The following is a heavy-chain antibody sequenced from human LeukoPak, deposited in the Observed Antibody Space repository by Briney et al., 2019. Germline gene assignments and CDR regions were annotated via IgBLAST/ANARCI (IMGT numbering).Heavy chain of an antibody. D-gene: IGHD3-22*01. J-gene: IGHJ4*02. Sequence: SETLSLTCGVYGESFSGYYWSWLRQSPGKGLEWIGEINHSGDTNYNPSLKSRVTISVDTSKNQFSLKLSSVTAADTAVYYCARRQYYDSSGYPTLFDYWGQGTLVTVSS. CDR1: GESFSGYY. CDR3: ARRQYYDSSGYPTLFDY. CDR2: INHSGDT. V-gene: IGHV4-34*01.